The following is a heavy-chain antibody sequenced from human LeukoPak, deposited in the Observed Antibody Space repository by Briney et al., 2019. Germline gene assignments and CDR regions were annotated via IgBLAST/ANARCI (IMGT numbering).Heavy chain of an antibody. D-gene: IGHD3-10*01. Sequence: ESGPTLVKPTQTLTPTCTFSGFSLSTSGVGVGWIRQPPGKALEWLALIYWDDDKRYSPSLKSRLTITKDTSKNQVVLTMTNMDPVDTTTYYCAHSGNTMVRGDIGDYWGQGTLVTVSS. CDR2: IYWDDDK. J-gene: IGHJ4*02. CDR3: AHSGNTMVRGDIGDY. V-gene: IGHV2-5*02. CDR1: GFSLSTSGVG.